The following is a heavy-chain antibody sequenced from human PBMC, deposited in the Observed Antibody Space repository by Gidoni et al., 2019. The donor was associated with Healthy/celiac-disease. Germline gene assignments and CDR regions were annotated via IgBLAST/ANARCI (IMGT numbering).Heavy chain of an antibody. Sequence: EVQLVESGGGVVQPGGSLRLSCAAAGFTFSSYWMSWVRQAPGKGLEWVSNIKQDGSEKYYVDSVKGLFTISRDNAKTSLYLQMNSLRAEDTAVYYCARGAHYYDSCGYYYDFGYWGQGTLVTVSS. CDR1: GFTFSSYW. V-gene: IGHV3-7*03. D-gene: IGHD3-22*01. CDR2: IKQDGSEK. J-gene: IGHJ4*02. CDR3: ARGAHYYDSCGYYYDFGY.